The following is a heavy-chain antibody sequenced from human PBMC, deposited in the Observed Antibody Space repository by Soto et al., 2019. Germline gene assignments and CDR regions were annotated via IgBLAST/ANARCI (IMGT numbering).Heavy chain of an antibody. CDR2: IIPIFGTA. J-gene: IGHJ4*02. Sequence: ASVKVSCKASGGTFSSYAISWVRQAPGQGLEWMGGIIPIFGTANYAQKFQGRVTITADESTSTAYMELSRLRSEDTAIYYCARGWGLDSDTYYYAYWGQGTLVTVPQ. D-gene: IGHD3-16*01. CDR1: GGTFSSYA. CDR3: ARGWGLDSDTYYYAY. V-gene: IGHV1-69*13.